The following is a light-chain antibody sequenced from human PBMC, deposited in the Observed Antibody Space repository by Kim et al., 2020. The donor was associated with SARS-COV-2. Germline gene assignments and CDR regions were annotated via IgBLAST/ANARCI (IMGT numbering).Light chain of an antibody. Sequence: SPGERATLACRASQSVSSNLAGYQQKPGQAPRLLIYGASTRATGIPARFSGSGSGTEFTLTISSLQSEDFAVYYCQQYNNWPLLTFGGGTKVEI. J-gene: IGKJ4*01. CDR1: QSVSSN. V-gene: IGKV3-15*01. CDR2: GAS. CDR3: QQYNNWPLLT.